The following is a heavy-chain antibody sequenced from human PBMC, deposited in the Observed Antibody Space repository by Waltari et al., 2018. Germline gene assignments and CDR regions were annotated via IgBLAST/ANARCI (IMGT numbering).Heavy chain of an antibody. Sequence: QVQLVQSGAEVKKPGASVKVSCKASGYTFTGSSMHWVRQAPGQGLEWMGWINPNSGGTNYAQKFQGRVTMTRDTSISTAYMELSRLRSDDTAVYYCARGSSAMIRPGDAFDIWGQGTMVTVSS. CDR2: INPNSGGT. CDR1: GYTFTGSS. CDR3: ARGSSAMIRPGDAFDI. J-gene: IGHJ3*02. V-gene: IGHV1-2*02. D-gene: IGHD3-22*01.